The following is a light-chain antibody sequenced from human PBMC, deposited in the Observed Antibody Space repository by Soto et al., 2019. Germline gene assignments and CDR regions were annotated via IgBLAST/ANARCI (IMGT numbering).Light chain of an antibody. Sequence: DIQLTQSPSFLSASVGDRVTITCRASQGISTYLAWYQQKPGKAPKLLIYAASTLQSGVPLSFSGSGSGTSFTLTISSLQPEDFAVYYCQQFNNWPHTFGQGTRLEIK. J-gene: IGKJ5*01. CDR1: QGISTY. CDR2: AAS. V-gene: IGKV1-9*01. CDR3: QQFNNWPHT.